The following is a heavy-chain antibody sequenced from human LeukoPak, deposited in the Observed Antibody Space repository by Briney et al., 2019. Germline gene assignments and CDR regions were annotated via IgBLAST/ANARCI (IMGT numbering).Heavy chain of an antibody. V-gene: IGHV3-7*01. J-gene: IGHJ4*02. Sequence: GGSLRLSCAASGFTFSSYWMSWVRQAPGKGLEWVANIKQDGSEKYYVDSVKGRFTISRDNAKNSLYLQMNSLRAKDTAVYYCARESLWFGELSRGAIDYWGQGTLVTVSS. D-gene: IGHD3-10*01. CDR3: ARESLWFGELSRGAIDY. CDR1: GFTFSSYW. CDR2: IKQDGSEK.